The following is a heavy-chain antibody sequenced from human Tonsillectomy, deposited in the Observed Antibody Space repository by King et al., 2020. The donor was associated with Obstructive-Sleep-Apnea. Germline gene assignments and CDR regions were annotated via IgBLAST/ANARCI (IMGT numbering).Heavy chain of an antibody. V-gene: IGHV3-30*18. CDR1: GFTFSSYG. J-gene: IGHJ3*02. Sequence: VQLVESGGGVVQPGRSLRLSCAASGFTFSSYGMHWVRQAPGKGLEWVAVISYDGSNKYYADSVKGRFTISRDNSKNTLYLQMNSLRAEDTAVYYCAKDSYYDSSGYYLLTRDFAFDIWGQGTMVTVSS. D-gene: IGHD3-22*01. CDR2: ISYDGSNK. CDR3: AKDSYYDSSGYYLLTRDFAFDI.